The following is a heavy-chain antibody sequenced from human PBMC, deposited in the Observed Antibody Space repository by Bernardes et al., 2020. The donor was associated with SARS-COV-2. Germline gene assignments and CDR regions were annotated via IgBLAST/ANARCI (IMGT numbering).Heavy chain of an antibody. CDR1: GYTFTSHG. J-gene: IGHJ4*02. CDR2: ISGYNGNT. Sequence: ASVKVSCKTSGYTFTSHGISWVRQAPGQGLEWMGWISGYNGNTKYAQKIQGRAIMTTDSSTSTAHLELRTLRSDDTAVYYCAREGAAIDYGSGNFYRAPIDFWGQGTLVTVSS. D-gene: IGHD3-10*01. V-gene: IGHV1-18*01. CDR3: AREGAAIDYGSGNFYRAPIDF.